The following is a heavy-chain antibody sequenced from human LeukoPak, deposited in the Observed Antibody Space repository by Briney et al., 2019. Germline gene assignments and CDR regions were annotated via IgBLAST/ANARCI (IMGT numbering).Heavy chain of an antibody. Sequence: PGGSLRLSCAASGFYFEDYTMYWVRQVPAKGLEWVSIISMDGTNTYYAESVKGRFTISRDNSKNSLSLQMNSLRPEDTAIYYCAKDDAWIQFGNWGRGTLVTVSS. V-gene: IGHV3-43*01. J-gene: IGHJ4*02. CDR1: GFYFEDYT. CDR3: AKDDAWIQFGN. CDR2: ISMDGTNT. D-gene: IGHD5-24*01.